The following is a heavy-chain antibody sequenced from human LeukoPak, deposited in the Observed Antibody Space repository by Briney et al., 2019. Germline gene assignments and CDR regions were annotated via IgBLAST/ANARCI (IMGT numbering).Heavy chain of an antibody. CDR1: GYTFTSYG. J-gene: IGHJ6*04. CDR2: ISAYNGNT. V-gene: IGHV1-18*04. CDR3: ARVRLEPNYYYYGMDV. D-gene: IGHD1-1*01. Sequence: ASVKVSCKASGYTFTSYGISWVRQAPGQRLEWMGWISAYNGNTNYAQKLQGRVTMTTDTSTSTAYMELRSLRSDDTAVYYCARVRLEPNYYYYGMDVWGKGTTVTVSS.